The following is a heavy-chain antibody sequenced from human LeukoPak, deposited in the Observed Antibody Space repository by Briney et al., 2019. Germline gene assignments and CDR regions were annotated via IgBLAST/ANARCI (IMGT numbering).Heavy chain of an antibody. J-gene: IGHJ4*02. Sequence: GGSLRLSCAASGFTFSTYAMSWVRQAPGKGLGWVSVIYSGGSTYYADSVKGRFTISRDNSKNTLYLQMSSLRAEDTAVYYCAREKEYSGYDYPDYWGQGTLVTVSS. V-gene: IGHV3-66*01. CDR3: AREKEYSGYDYPDY. CDR2: IYSGGST. D-gene: IGHD5-12*01. CDR1: GFTFSTYA.